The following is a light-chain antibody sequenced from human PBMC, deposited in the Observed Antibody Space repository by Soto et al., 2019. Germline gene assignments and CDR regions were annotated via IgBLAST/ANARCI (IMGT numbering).Light chain of an antibody. CDR2: DVS. V-gene: IGLV2-14*01. J-gene: IGLJ2*01. CDR1: SSDVGGYNY. CDR3: ISYTSSSTPVV. Sequence: QSALTQPASVSGSPGQSITISCTGTSSDVGGYNYVSWYQQQPGKAPKLMLYDVSNRPSGVSNRFSGSKSCNTASLTISGLQAEDEADYYFISYTSSSTPVVFGGGTQVTVL.